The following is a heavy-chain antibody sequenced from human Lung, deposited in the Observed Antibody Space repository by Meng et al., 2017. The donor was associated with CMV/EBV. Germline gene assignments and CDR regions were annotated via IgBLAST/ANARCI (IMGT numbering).Heavy chain of an antibody. J-gene: IGHJ4*02. CDR3: AKDEAVYAISPFDY. CDR2: ISGSGGIT. CDR1: GFTFSSYV. V-gene: IGHV3-23*01. Sequence: ESXKISXAASGFTFSSYVMSWVRQAPGKGLEWVSAISGSGGITYYADSVKGRFTISRDNSKNTLYLEINSLRAEDTAEYYCAKDEAVYAISPFDYWGQGXLVTFSS. D-gene: IGHD2-8*01.